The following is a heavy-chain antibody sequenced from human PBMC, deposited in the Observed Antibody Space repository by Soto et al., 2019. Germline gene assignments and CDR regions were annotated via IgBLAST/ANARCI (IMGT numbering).Heavy chain of an antibody. J-gene: IGHJ2*01. CDR3: AKDSSSSRYKNWYFDL. D-gene: IGHD6-13*01. Sequence: QVQLVESGGGVVQPGRSLRLSCAASGFTFSSYGMHWVRQAPGKGLEWVAVISYDGSNKYYADSVKGRFTISRDNSKNTLYLQMNSLRAEDTAVYYCAKDSSSSRYKNWYFDLWGRGTLVTVSS. V-gene: IGHV3-30*18. CDR2: ISYDGSNK. CDR1: GFTFSSYG.